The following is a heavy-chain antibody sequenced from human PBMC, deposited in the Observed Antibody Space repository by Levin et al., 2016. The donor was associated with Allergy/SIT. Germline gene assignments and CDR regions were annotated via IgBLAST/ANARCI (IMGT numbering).Heavy chain of an antibody. V-gene: IGHV4-59*01. Sequence: SQTLSLTCAVYGGSFSGYYWSWIRQPPGKGLEWIGYIYYSGSTNYNPSLKSRVTISVDTSKNQFSLKLSSVTAADTAVYYCARDLDLWYFDLWGRGTLVTVSS. CDR1: GGSFSGYY. J-gene: IGHJ2*01. CDR3: ARDLDLWYFDL. CDR2: IYYSGST. D-gene: IGHD1-1*01.